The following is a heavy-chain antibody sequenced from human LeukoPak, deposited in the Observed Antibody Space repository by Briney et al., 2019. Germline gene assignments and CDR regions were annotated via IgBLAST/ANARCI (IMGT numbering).Heavy chain of an antibody. D-gene: IGHD4-17*01. CDR1: GFTFSSYA. CDR3: ARDTRQTPVTNFDS. CDR2: ISSGGNYK. J-gene: IGHJ4*02. V-gene: IGHV3-21*06. Sequence: PGESLRLSCATSGFTFSSYAMDWVRQAPGKGLEWVSSISSGGNYKYYGDSVWGRFTISRDDAKNSLYLEMNSLRAEDTAVYYCARDTRQTPVTNFDSWGQGTLVIVSS.